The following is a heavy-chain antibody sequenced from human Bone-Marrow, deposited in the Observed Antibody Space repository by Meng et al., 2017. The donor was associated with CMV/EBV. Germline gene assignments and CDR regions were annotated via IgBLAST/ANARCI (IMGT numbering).Heavy chain of an antibody. J-gene: IGHJ5*02. Sequence: GESLKISCAASGFTFSSYAMHWVRQAPGKGLEWVAVISYDGSNKYYADSVKGRFTISRDNSKNTLYLQMNSLRAEDTAVYYCARGGYDILTGLGWFDPWGQGTLVTVSS. D-gene: IGHD3-9*01. CDR2: ISYDGSNK. CDR1: GFTFSSYA. V-gene: IGHV3-30-3*01. CDR3: ARGGYDILTGLGWFDP.